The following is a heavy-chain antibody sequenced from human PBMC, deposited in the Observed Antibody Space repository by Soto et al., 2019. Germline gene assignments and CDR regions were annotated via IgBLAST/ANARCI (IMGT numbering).Heavy chain of an antibody. CDR2: IYYSGST. J-gene: IGHJ4*02. V-gene: IGHV4-59*08. Sequence: SQPLSLTCTVAGGYISSYYWSWIRQHPGKGLEWIGYIYYSGSTNYNPSLKSRVTISVDTSKNQFSLKLSSVTAADTAVYYCARHGEFYCGYDKGPTWRRNSYFDYWGQGTLVTVSS. CDR1: GGYISSYY. D-gene: IGHD5-12*01. CDR3: ARHGEFYCGYDKGPTWRRNSYFDY.